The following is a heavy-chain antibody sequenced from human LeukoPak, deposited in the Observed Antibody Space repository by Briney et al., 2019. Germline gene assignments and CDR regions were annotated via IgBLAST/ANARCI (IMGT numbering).Heavy chain of an antibody. J-gene: IGHJ4*02. CDR1: GFTFSSYW. CDR2: IKQDGSEK. CDR3: AKDRSRSYSSFDS. D-gene: IGHD6-19*01. Sequence: GGSLRLSCAASGFTFSSYWISWVRQAPGKGLEWVANIKQDGSEKYYVDSVKGRFTISRDNSKNSLYLQMNSLRTEDTAFYYCAKDRSRSYSSFDSWGQGTLVTVSS. V-gene: IGHV3-7*03.